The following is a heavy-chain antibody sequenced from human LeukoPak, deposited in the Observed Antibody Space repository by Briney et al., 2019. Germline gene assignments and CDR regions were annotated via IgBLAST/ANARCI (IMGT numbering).Heavy chain of an antibody. Sequence: GGSLRLSCAASGFTFSSYAMSWVRQAPGKGLEWVSYISSSSSTIYYADSVKGRFTISRDNAKNSLYLQMNSLRAEDTAVYYCAREEEGYSYGIDYWAREPWSPSPQ. CDR1: GFTFSSYA. CDR2: ISSSSSTI. J-gene: IGHJ4*02. D-gene: IGHD5-18*01. V-gene: IGHV3-48*04. CDR3: AREEEGYSYGIDY.